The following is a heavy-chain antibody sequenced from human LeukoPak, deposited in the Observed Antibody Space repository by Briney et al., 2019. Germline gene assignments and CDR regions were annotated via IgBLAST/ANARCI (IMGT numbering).Heavy chain of an antibody. CDR2: ISSSSNYI. J-gene: IGHJ6*02. CDR1: GFTFSSYS. V-gene: IGHV3-21*01. Sequence: GGSLRLSCAASGFTFSSYSMNWVRQAPGKGLEWVSYISSSSNYIYYADSVKGRFTISRDNANNSLFLQMNSLRAEDTAVYYCARWGITSYGMDVWGQGTTVTVSS. D-gene: IGHD3-10*01. CDR3: ARWGITSYGMDV.